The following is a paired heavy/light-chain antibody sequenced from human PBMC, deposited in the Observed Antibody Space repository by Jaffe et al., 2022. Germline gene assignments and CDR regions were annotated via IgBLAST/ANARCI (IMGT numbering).Heavy chain of an antibody. CDR3: AKKHDYGYGDYYVYFDS. Sequence: EVHLLESGGSLVQPGGSLRLSCAASGFTFSNYAMTWVRQAPGKGLEWVSTIYSSGATTYYADSVKGRFTISRDNSKDTLYLQIDSLRAEDTAVYYCAKKHDYGYGDYYVYFDSWGQGTLVTVSS. CDR2: IYSSGATT. CDR1: GFTFSNYA. J-gene: IGHJ4*02. D-gene: IGHD4-17*01. V-gene: IGHV3-23*01.
Light chain of an antibody. CDR1: QSISTW. CDR3: QQYNSYPIT. J-gene: IGKJ5*01. V-gene: IGKV1-5*03. CDR2: KAS. Sequence: DIQMTQSPSTLSASVGDRVTITCRASQSISTWLAWYQQKPGKAPKFLIYKASNLESGVPSRFSGSGSGTEFTLTISSLQPDDFATYYCQQYNSYPITFGQGTRLGIK.